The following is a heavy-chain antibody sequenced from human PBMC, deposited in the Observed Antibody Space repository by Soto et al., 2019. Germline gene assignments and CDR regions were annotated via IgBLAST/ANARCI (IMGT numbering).Heavy chain of an antibody. CDR2: IYHSGTT. Sequence: SETLSLTCAVSGDSISSGYYWAWIRQPPGKGLEWIGSIYHSGTTYYNPSLKSRVTISVDTSKNHFSLKLSSVTAADTAVYYCARSSPRVVSPWDYWGQGTLVTVSS. CDR1: GDSISSGYY. J-gene: IGHJ4*02. V-gene: IGHV4-38-2*01. CDR3: ARSSPRVVSPWDY. D-gene: IGHD3-3*01.